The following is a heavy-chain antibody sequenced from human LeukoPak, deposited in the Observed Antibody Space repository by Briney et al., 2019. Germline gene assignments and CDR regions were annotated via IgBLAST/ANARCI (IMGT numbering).Heavy chain of an antibody. CDR1: GFTFSSYW. CDR3: ARKTVVGSYFDY. D-gene: IGHD4-23*01. CDR2: IKQDGSDK. J-gene: IGHJ4*02. Sequence: GGSLRLSCAASGFTFSSYWMSWVRQAPGKGLEWVANIKQDGSDKYYVDSVKGRFTISRDNAKNSLYLQINSLRAEATAVYYCARKTVVGSYFDYWGQGTPVTVSS. V-gene: IGHV3-7*03.